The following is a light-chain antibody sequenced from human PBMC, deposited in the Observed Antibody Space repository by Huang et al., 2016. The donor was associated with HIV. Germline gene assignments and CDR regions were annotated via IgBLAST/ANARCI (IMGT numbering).Light chain of an antibody. V-gene: IGKV4-1*01. Sequence: DIVMTQSPDSLTVSLGERATIHCKSSQSLLYSSNNKHYLNWYQQRLGQPPKLLIYWASARKSGVPDRFSGSGSGTNFTLTISSLQAEDVAVYYCQQYYSSLWTFGQGTKVEIK. CDR3: QQYYSSLWT. CDR1: QSLLYSSNNKHY. CDR2: WAS. J-gene: IGKJ1*01.